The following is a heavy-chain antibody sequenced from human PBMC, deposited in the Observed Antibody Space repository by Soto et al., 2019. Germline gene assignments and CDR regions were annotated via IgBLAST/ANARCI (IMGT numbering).Heavy chain of an antibody. CDR3: ARGRTIAAAGTANWFDP. CDR2: INHSGST. CDR1: GGSFSGYY. Sequence: SETLSLTCAVYGGSFSGYYWSWIRQPPGKGLEWIGEINHSGSTNYNPSLKSRVTISVDTSKTQFSLKLSSVTAADTAVYYCARGRTIAAAGTANWFDPWGQGTLVTVSS. J-gene: IGHJ5*02. V-gene: IGHV4-34*01. D-gene: IGHD6-13*01.